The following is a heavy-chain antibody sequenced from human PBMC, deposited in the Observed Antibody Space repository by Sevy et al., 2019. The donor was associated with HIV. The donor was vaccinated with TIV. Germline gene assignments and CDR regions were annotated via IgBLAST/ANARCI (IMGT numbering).Heavy chain of an antibody. D-gene: IGHD2-15*01. CDR1: GYTLTELS. CDR3: ATTLGYCSGGCCYAEI. V-gene: IGHV1-24*01. J-gene: IGHJ4*02. CDR2: FDPEDGET. Sequence: ASVKVSCKVSGYTLTELSMRWVRQAPGKGLEWMGGFDPEDGETIYAQKFQGRVTMTEDTSTDTAYMELSSLRSEDTAVYYCATTLGYCSGGCCYAEIWGQGTLVTISS.